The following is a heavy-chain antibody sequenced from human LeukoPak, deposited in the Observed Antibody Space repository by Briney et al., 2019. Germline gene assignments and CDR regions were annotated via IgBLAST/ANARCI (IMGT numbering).Heavy chain of an antibody. D-gene: IGHD3-22*01. Sequence: GGSLRLSCAASGFTFSSYAMSWVRQAPGKGLEWVSAISGSGGSTYYADSVKGRFTISRDNSKNTLYLQMNSLRAEDTAVYYCAKELWGYDSSGYATFDYWGQGTLVTVSS. CDR1: GFTFSSYA. CDR3: AKELWGYDSSGYATFDY. V-gene: IGHV3-23*01. CDR2: ISGSGGST. J-gene: IGHJ4*02.